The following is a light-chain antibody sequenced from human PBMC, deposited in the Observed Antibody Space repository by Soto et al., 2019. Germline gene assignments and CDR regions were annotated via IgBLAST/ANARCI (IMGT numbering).Light chain of an antibody. CDR2: AAS. V-gene: IGKV1-39*01. CDR1: QSISSY. CDR3: PQSYSTPRT. Sequence: DIQMTQSPSSLSASVGDRVTITCRASQSISSYLNWYQQKPGKAPKLLIYAASSLQSGVPSRFSGSGSGTDFTLTIISLQPEDFATYYCPQSYSTPRTFGQGTKVDIK. J-gene: IGKJ1*01.